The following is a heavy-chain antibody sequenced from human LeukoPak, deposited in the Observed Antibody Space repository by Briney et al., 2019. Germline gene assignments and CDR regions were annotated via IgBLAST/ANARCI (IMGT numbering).Heavy chain of an antibody. Sequence: SETLSLTCTVSGGSISSSSYYWGWIRQPPGKGLEWIASIFYSGSTYYNPSLKSRVTISVDTSKNQFSLKLSSVTAADTAVYYCARDGTKSAFDIWGQGTMVTVS. CDR1: GGSISSSSYY. CDR2: IFYSGST. J-gene: IGHJ3*02. V-gene: IGHV4-39*07. D-gene: IGHD1-26*01. CDR3: ARDGTKSAFDI.